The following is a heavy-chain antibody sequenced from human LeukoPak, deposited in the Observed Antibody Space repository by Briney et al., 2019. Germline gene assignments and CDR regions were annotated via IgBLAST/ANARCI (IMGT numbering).Heavy chain of an antibody. J-gene: IGHJ4*02. Sequence: GRSLRLSCAASGFTFGAYAMHWVRQSPGKGLEWVALISYDGNNEWYADSVKGRFTVSRDNSKNTLYLQMNSLRVEDTAVYYCARGHPHGWELYLDYWGQGTLVTVSS. CDR1: GFTFGAYA. CDR3: ARGHPHGWELYLDY. CDR2: ISYDGNNE. V-gene: IGHV3-30*04. D-gene: IGHD1-26*01.